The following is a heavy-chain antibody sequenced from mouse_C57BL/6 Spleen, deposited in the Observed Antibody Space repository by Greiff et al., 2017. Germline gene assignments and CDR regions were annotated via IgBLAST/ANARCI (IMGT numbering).Heavy chain of an antibody. CDR2: ISSDGSYT. Sequence: EVMLVESGGDLVKPGGSLKLSCAASGFTFSSYGMSWVRQTPDKRLEWVATISSDGSYTYYPDSVKGRFTISRDNAKNTLYLQMSSLKSEDTAMYYCARFYDYDGVYAMDYWGQGTSVTVSS. CDR3: ARFYDYDGVYAMDY. CDR1: GFTFSSYG. D-gene: IGHD2-4*01. V-gene: IGHV5-6*02. J-gene: IGHJ4*01.